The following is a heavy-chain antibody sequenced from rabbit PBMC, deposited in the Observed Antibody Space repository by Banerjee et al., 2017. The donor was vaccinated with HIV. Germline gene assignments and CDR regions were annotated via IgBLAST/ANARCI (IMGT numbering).Heavy chain of an antibody. J-gene: IGHJ4*01. Sequence: QEQLEESGGDLVKPEGSLTLTCTASGFSFSNKYVMCWVRQAPGKGLEWIACINTSSGNTVYARWAKGRFTISKTSSTTVTLQMTSLTAADTATYFCARDRDGDAGYGSLALWGPGTLVTVS. D-gene: IGHD7-1*01. CDR3: ARDRDGDAGYGSLAL. CDR2: INTSSGNT. CDR1: GFSFSNKYV. V-gene: IGHV1S45*01.